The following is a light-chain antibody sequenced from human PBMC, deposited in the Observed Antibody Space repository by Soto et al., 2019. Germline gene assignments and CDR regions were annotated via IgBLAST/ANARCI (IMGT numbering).Light chain of an antibody. V-gene: IGLV2-14*01. CDR2: DVN. Sequence: SVLPQPASGSGSPGQSISISCTGTSSDVGAYNFVSWYQQHPDKAPKLVIFDVNNRPSGVSNRFSGSKSGNTASLTISGLRAEDEADYYCTSYTSISTYVFGTGTKVTVL. CDR3: TSYTSISTYV. CDR1: SSDVGAYNF. J-gene: IGLJ1*01.